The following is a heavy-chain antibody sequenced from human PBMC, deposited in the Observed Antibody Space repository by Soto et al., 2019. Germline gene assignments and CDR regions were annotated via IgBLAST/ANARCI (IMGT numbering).Heavy chain of an antibody. CDR3: AREQSEQQQQLVIGRFDP. CDR1: GYTFTSYY. CDR2: INPSGGST. D-gene: IGHD6-13*01. Sequence: GASVKVSCKASGYTFTSYYMHWVRQAPGQGLEWMGIINPSGGSTSYAQKFQGRVTMTRDTSTSTVYMELSSLRSEDTAVYYCAREQSEQQQQLVIGRFDPRGPGTLVTLFS. J-gene: IGHJ5*02. V-gene: IGHV1-46*03.